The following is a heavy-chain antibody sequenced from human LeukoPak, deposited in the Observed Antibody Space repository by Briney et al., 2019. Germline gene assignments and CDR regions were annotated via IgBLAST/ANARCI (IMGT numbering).Heavy chain of an antibody. CDR2: IIPIFGTA. V-gene: IGHV1-69*13. J-gene: IGHJ4*02. CDR1: GGTFSSYA. D-gene: IGHD5-24*01. CDR3: ARGDQMATELCYY. Sequence: SVKVSCKASGGTFSSYAISWVRQAPGQGLEWMGGIIPIFGTANYAQKFQDRVTITADESTSTAYMELSSLRSEDTAVYYCARGDQMATELCYYWGQGTLVTVSS.